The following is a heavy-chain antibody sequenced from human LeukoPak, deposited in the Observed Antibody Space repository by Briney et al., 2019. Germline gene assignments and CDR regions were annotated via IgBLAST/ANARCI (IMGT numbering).Heavy chain of an antibody. CDR2: ISAYNSNT. Sequence: ASVRVSCKASGYTFTNYHINWVRQAPGQGLEWMAWISAYNSNTNYAQKLQGRVTLTTDTSTSTAYMELRSLRYDDTAVYYCARGSAQPHDYWGQGTLVTVSS. CDR3: ARGSAQPHDY. CDR1: GYTFTNYH. V-gene: IGHV1-18*01. D-gene: IGHD2-2*01. J-gene: IGHJ4*02.